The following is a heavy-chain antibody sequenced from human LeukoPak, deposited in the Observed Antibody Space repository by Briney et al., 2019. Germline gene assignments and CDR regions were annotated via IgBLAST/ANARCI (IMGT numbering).Heavy chain of an antibody. J-gene: IGHJ4*02. CDR3: AGPPPVGEVIDRGDY. V-gene: IGHV1-2*06. CDR2: INPDSGGT. D-gene: IGHD3-16*02. CDR1: GYAFTDSS. Sequence: GASVKVSCQTSGYAFTDSSIHWVRQAPGQGLEWIGRINPDSGGTSYTQNFQGRVTLTRDTSISTAYMELSRLTSDDTAVYYCAGPPPVGEVIDRGDYWGQGTLVTVSS.